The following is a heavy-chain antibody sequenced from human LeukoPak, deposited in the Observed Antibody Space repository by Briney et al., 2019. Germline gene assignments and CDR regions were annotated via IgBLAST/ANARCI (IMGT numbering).Heavy chain of an antibody. J-gene: IGHJ4*02. Sequence: PGGSLRLSCAASGFTFSTYWMSWVRQAPGRGLEWVANIKQDGSDEYYVDSVKGRFTISRDNAKNSLYLQMNSLRAEDTAVYFCARDLYSYPFFDYWGQGTLVTVSS. CDR3: ARDLYSYPFFDY. CDR2: IKQDGSDE. V-gene: IGHV3-7*04. D-gene: IGHD5-18*01. CDR1: GFTFSTYW.